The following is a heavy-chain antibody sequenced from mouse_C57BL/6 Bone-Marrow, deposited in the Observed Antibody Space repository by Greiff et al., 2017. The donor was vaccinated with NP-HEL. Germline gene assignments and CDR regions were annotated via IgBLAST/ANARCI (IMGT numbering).Heavy chain of an antibody. CDR3: ARRYGGMDY. CDR1: GFTFSSYG. V-gene: IGHV5-6*01. Sequence: EVQRVESGGDLVKPGGSLKLSCAASGFTFSSYGMSWVRQTPDKRLEWVATISSGGSYTYYPDSVKGRFTISRDNAKNTLYLQMSSVKSEDTAMYYCARRYGGMDYWGQGTSVTVSS. J-gene: IGHJ4*01. CDR2: ISSGGSYT. D-gene: IGHD1-1*01.